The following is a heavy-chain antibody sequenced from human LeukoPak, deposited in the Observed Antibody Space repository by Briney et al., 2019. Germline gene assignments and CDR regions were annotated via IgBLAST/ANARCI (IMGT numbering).Heavy chain of an antibody. V-gene: IGHV1-2*02. CDR2: INLNSGGT. J-gene: IGHJ3*02. CDR1: GYTFTGYY. Sequence: ASVKVSCKASGYTFTGYYMHWVRQAPGQGLEWMGWINLNSGGTNYPQKFQDRVTMTRDTSISTAYMELSRLRSNDTAVYYCARGGIVVVVADDAFDIWGQGTMVTVSS. D-gene: IGHD2-15*01. CDR3: ARGGIVVVVADDAFDI.